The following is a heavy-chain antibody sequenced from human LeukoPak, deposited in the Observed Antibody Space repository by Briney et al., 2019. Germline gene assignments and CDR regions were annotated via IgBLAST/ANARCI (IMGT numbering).Heavy chain of an antibody. D-gene: IGHD3-10*01. Sequence: PGGSLRLSCAASGFTFSSYAMSWVRQAPGKGLEWVSAISRSGGSTYYADSVKGRFTISRDNSKNTLSLQMNSLRAEDTAVYYCAKGYYYGPGSYYPPDAFDIWGQGTMVTVSS. CDR3: AKGYYYGPGSYYPPDAFDI. CDR2: ISRSGGST. V-gene: IGHV3-23*01. CDR1: GFTFSSYA. J-gene: IGHJ3*02.